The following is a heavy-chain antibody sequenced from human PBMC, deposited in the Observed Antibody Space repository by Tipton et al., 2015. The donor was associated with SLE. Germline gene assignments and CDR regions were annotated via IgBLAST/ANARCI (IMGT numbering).Heavy chain of an antibody. CDR1: GGSITNHY. V-gene: IGHV4-59*11. CDR2: IHYSGTT. CDR3: ARTLGAIAHTVYDAFDI. D-gene: IGHD1-26*01. Sequence: TLSLTCTVSGGSITNHYWNWIRQPPGKGLEWIGYIHYSGTTHDNPSLKSRVTMSADMSKNQFSLRLTSVTAADTAVYYCARTLGAIAHTVYDAFDIWGQGKMVTVSS. J-gene: IGHJ3*02.